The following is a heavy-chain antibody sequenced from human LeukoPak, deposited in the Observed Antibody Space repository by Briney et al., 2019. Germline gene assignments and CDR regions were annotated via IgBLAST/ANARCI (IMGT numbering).Heavy chain of an antibody. CDR3: ASDGYSGYDAYYYIDV. Sequence: GASVKVSCKASGYTFTGYYVHWVRQAPGQGLEWMGRINPNSGGTSYAQKFEGRVTMTRDTSISTAYMELSMLRSDDTAVYYCASDGYSGYDAYYYIDVWGKGTTVTVSS. D-gene: IGHD5-12*01. CDR1: GYTFTGYY. CDR2: INPNSGGT. V-gene: IGHV1-2*06. J-gene: IGHJ6*03.